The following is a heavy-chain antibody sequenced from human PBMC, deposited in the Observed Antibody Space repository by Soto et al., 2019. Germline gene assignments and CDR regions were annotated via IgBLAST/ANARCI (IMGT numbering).Heavy chain of an antibody. CDR2: IYYSGST. CDR3: AREQVGATRIDAFDI. CDR1: GGSVSRGSYY. V-gene: IGHV4-61*01. J-gene: IGHJ3*02. Sequence: PXLTLSLTCTVSGGSVSRGSYYWSWIRQPPGKGLEWIGYIYYSGSTNYNPSLKSRVTISVDTSKNQFSLKLSSVTAADTAVYYCAREQVGATRIDAFDIWGQGTMVTVSS. D-gene: IGHD1-26*01.